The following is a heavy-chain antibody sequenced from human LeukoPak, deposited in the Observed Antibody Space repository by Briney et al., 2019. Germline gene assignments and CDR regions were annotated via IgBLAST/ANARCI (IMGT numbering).Heavy chain of an antibody. CDR1: GLSFSSFG. V-gene: IGHV3-30-3*02. CDR2: ISYDGSNK. D-gene: IGHD1-26*01. J-gene: IGHJ4*02. Sequence: GRSLRLSCAASGLSFSSFGFHWVRQAPGKGLEWVAVISYDGSNKYYADSVKGRFTISRDNSKNTLFLQMDSLRAEDTAIYYCAKSTSMWYIGNDYWGQGTLVTVSS. CDR3: AKSTSMWYIGNDY.